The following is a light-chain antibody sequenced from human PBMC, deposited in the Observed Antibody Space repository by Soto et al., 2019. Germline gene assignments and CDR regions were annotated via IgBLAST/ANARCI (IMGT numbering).Light chain of an antibody. J-gene: IGKJ4*01. Sequence: DIKLTQSPSFLSASVGDRVTITCRASQGISSYLAWYQQKPGKAPKLLIYAASTLHRGVPSRFSGSRSGTEFTLTISSLQPADFATYYCQQLNSNLGTFGGGTKVELK. CDR1: QGISSY. CDR3: QQLNSNLGT. CDR2: AAS. V-gene: IGKV1-9*01.